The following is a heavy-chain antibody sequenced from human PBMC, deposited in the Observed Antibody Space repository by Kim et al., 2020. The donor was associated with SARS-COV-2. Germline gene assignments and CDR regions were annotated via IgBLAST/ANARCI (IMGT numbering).Heavy chain of an antibody. J-gene: IGHJ4*02. V-gene: IGHV3-21*01. CDR2: YI. D-gene: IGHD1-1*01. CDR3: ARVPETDEY. Sequence: YIYYADSVKGRFTISSDNAKNSLSLQMNSLRAEDRAVYYCARVPETDEYWGQGTLVTVSS.